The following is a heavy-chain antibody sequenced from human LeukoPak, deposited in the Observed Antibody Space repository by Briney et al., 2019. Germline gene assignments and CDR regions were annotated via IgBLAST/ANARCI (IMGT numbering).Heavy chain of an antibody. V-gene: IGHV3-23*01. CDR3: AKRGPYSSGWADY. CDR2: ISGSGGST. J-gene: IGHJ4*02. Sequence: PGGSLRLSCAASGFTFSSYAMSWVRQAPGKGLEWVSAISGSGGSTYCADSVKGRFTISRDNSKSTLYLQMNSLRAEDTAVYYCAKRGPYSSGWADYWGRGTLVTVSS. D-gene: IGHD6-19*01. CDR1: GFTFSSYA.